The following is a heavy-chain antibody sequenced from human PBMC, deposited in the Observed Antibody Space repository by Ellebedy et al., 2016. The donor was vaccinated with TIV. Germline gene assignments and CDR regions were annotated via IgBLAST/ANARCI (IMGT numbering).Heavy chain of an antibody. V-gene: IGHV3-21*01. D-gene: IGHD1-26*01. CDR2: ISVSSTNI. Sequence: PGGSLRFSCAASGFTFSSNWMSWVRQAPGQGLEWVSSISVSSTNIYYAESVKGRFTVSRDNARNSVFLQMTSLRAEDTAVYYCASDWDHGYWGRGTLVTVSS. CDR3: ASDWDHGY. J-gene: IGHJ4*02. CDR1: GFTFSSNW.